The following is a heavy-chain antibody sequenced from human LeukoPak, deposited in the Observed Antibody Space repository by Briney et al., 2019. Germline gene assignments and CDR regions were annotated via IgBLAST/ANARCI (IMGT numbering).Heavy chain of an antibody. CDR3: ARDLIGYCSGASCPH. V-gene: IGHV1-2*02. Sequence: ASVKVSCKASGYTFTGYYIHWVRQAPGQGLGWMGWINPNSGGTNYAQKSQGRVTMTRDTSISTAYMELSRLRSDDTAVFYCARDLIGYCSGASCPHWGQGTLVTVSS. D-gene: IGHD2-15*01. CDR1: GYTFTGYY. J-gene: IGHJ4*02. CDR2: INPNSGGT.